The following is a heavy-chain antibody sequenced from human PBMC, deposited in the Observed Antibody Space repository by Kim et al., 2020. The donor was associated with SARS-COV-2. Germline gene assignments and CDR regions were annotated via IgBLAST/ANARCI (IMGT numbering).Heavy chain of an antibody. Sequence: GGSLRLSCAASGFTFSNAWMSWVRQAPGKGLEWVGRIKSKTDGGTTDYAAPVKGRFTISRDDSKNTLYLQMNSLKTEDTAVYYCTTGSPRRPWGGYDYFDYWGQGTLVTVSS. D-gene: IGHD5-12*01. CDR3: TTGSPRRPWGGYDYFDY. CDR2: IKSKTDGGTT. CDR1: GFTFSNAW. V-gene: IGHV3-15*01. J-gene: IGHJ4*02.